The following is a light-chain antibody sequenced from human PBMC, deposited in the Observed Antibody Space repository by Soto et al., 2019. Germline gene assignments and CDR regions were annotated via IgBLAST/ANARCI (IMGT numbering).Light chain of an antibody. CDR2: GNS. Sequence: HSVLTQPPSVSGAPGQRVTISCTGSSSNIGAGYDVHWYHQLPGTAPKLLIYGNSNRPSGVPDRFSGSKSGTSASLAITGLQAEDEADYYCQSYDSSLSALFGGGTKLTVL. J-gene: IGLJ2*01. CDR1: SSNIGAGYD. V-gene: IGLV1-40*01. CDR3: QSYDSSLSAL.